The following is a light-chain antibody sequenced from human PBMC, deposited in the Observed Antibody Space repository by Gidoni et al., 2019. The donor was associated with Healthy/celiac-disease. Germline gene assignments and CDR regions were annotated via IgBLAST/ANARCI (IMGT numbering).Light chain of an antibody. Sequence: DIQMTQSPSTLSASVGDRVTITCRASQSISSWLVWYQQKPGKAPKLLLYEASSLESGVPSRCSGSGSGTEFTLTIRGLQTDNIATYNCQQYNSYTAWTFGQGTKVEIK. V-gene: IGKV1-5*01. CDR1: QSISSW. CDR3: QQYNSYTAWT. J-gene: IGKJ1*01. CDR2: EAS.